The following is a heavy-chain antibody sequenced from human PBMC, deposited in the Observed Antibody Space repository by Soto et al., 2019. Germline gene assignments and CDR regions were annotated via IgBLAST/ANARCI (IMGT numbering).Heavy chain of an antibody. D-gene: IGHD6-13*01. J-gene: IGHJ5*02. CDR3: ARVWWQQPTNNWFDP. V-gene: IGHV1-69*01. CDR2: IIPIFGTA. Sequence: QVQLVQSGAEVKKPGSSVTVSCKASGGTFSSYAISWVRQAPGQGLEWMGGIIPIFGTANYAQKFQGRVTITADESTSTAYMELSSLRSEDTAVHYCARVWWQQPTNNWFDPWGQGTLVTVSS. CDR1: GGTFSSYA.